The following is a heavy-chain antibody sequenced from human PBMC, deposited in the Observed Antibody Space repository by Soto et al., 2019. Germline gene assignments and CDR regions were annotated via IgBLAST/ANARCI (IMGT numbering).Heavy chain of an antibody. CDR1: GFPFSDYY. CDR2: IGSSSSYT. J-gene: IGHJ4*02. V-gene: IGHV3-11*05. D-gene: IGHD3-9*01. CDR3: ARRRPTGYYNY. Sequence: QVQLVESGGDLVKPGGSLRLSCAPSGFPFSDYYMSWIRQAPGKGLEWVSSIGSSSSYTNYADSVKGRFTISRDNAKNSLYLQMNSLRGEDTDVYYCARRRPTGYYNYWGQGTLVTVSA.